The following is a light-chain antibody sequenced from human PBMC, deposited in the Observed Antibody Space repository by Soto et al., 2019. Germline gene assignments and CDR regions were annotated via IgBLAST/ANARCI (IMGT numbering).Light chain of an antibody. CDR1: SSDVGGYNY. J-gene: IGLJ2*01. V-gene: IGLV2-11*01. CDR3: CSYAGSRLV. Sequence: QSALTQPRSVSGSPGQSVTISCTGTSSDVGGYNYVSWYQQHPGKAPKLMIYDVSKRPSGVPDRFSGSKSGNTASLTISGLQAEDEADYYCCSYAGSRLVFGGGTKVTVL. CDR2: DVS.